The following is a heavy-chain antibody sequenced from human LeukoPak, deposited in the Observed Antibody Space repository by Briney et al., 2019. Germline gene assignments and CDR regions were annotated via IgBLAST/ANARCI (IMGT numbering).Heavy chain of an antibody. Sequence: SQTLSLTCTVSGGSVSSGSYYWSWIRQPAGKGLEWIGRISTSGSTNYNPSLKSRVTISRDTSKNQFSLKLSSVTAADTAVYYCASQVGYFDYWGQGTLVTASS. J-gene: IGHJ4*02. V-gene: IGHV4-61*02. CDR3: ASQVGYFDY. CDR1: GGSVSSGSYY. CDR2: ISTSGST. D-gene: IGHD1-26*01.